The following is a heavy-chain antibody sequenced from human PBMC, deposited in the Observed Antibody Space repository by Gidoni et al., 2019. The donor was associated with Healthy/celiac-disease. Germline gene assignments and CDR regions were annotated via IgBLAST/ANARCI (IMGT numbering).Heavy chain of an antibody. D-gene: IGHD3-3*01. V-gene: IGHV3-30-3*01. J-gene: IGHJ5*02. CDR3: ARDGLLRFSADNWFDP. Sequence: DGSNKYYADSVKGRFTISRDNSKNTLYLQMNSLRAEDTAVYYCARDGLLRFSADNWFDPWGQGTLVTVSS. CDR2: DGSNK.